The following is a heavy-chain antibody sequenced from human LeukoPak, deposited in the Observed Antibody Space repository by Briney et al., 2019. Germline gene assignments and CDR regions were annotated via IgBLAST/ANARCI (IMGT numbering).Heavy chain of an antibody. J-gene: IGHJ4*02. V-gene: IGHV3-11*01. CDR1: GFTFTDYY. Sequence: GRSLRLSCAASGFTFTDYYMSWIRQAPGKGLEWVSYISSSGSTIYYAESVKGRFTISRDNAKNSLYLQMNSLRAEDTAVYYCARGRPAAMGVDYWGQGTLVTVSS. CDR2: ISSSGSTI. CDR3: ARGRPAAMGVDY. D-gene: IGHD2-2*01.